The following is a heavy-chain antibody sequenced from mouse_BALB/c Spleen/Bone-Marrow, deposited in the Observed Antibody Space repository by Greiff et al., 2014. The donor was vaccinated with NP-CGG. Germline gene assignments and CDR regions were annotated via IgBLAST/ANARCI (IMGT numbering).Heavy chain of an antibody. D-gene: IGHD2-1*01. CDR3: ARSHFYGNYFDY. CDR2: VSTGSTII. J-gene: IGHJ2*01. Sequence: DVQLVESGGGLVQPGGSRKLSCAASGFTFSNFGMHWFRQSPEKGLEWVAFVSTGSTIIYYADTVKGRFTISRDNPENTLFLQMTSLRSEDTAIYYCARSHFYGNYFDYWGQDTTLTVSS. V-gene: IGHV5-17*02. CDR1: GFTFSNFG.